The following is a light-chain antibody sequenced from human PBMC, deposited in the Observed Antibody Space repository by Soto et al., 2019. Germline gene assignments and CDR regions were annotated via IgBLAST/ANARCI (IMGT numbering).Light chain of an antibody. CDR2: DTN. J-gene: IGLJ3*02. CDR3: GTWDSSLSAVV. Sequence: QAVVTQPPSVSAAPGQRVTISCSGSTSNIGNNYVSWYQHLPGTAPKLLIYDTNKRPSGIPDRFYGSKSGTSATLGITGLQTGDEADYYCGTWDSSLSAVVFGGGTKLTVL. CDR1: TSNIGNNY. V-gene: IGLV1-51*01.